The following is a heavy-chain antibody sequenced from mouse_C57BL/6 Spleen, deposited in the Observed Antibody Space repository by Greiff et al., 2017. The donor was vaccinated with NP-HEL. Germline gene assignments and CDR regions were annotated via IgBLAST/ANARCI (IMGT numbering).Heavy chain of an antibody. J-gene: IGHJ2*01. CDR1: GYAFSSSW. V-gene: IGHV1-82*01. Sequence: QVQLQQSGPELVKPGASVKISCKASGYAFSSSWMNWVKQRPGKGLEWIGRIYPGDGDTNYNGKFKGKATLTADKSSSTAYMQLSSLTSEDSAVYFCARTMFYYYGSPDYWGQGTTLTVSS. D-gene: IGHD1-1*01. CDR2: IYPGDGDT. CDR3: ARTMFYYYGSPDY.